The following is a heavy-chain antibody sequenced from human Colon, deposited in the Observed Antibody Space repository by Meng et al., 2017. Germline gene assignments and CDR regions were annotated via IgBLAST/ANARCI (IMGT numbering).Heavy chain of an antibody. Sequence: SETLSLTCTVSGGSISSGGYYWSWIRQHPGKGLEWTGYIYYSGSTYYNPSLKSRVTISVDTSKNQFSLKLSSVTAADTAVYYCARDRGRKGDAFDIWGQGTMVTVSS. CDR1: GGSISSGGYY. CDR3: ARDRGRKGDAFDI. J-gene: IGHJ3*02. D-gene: IGHD3-10*01. CDR2: IYYSGST. V-gene: IGHV4-31*03.